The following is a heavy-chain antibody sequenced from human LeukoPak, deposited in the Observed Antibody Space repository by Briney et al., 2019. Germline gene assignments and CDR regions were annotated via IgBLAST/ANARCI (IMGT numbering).Heavy chain of an antibody. CDR1: GYTFTGYY. CDR2: INPNSGGT. CDR3: ARAYCGGDCPKEYFQH. Sequence: GASVKVSCKASGYTFTGYYMHWVRQAPGQGLEWMGRINPNSGGTNYAQKFQGRVTMTRDTSISTAYMELSRLRSDDTAVYYCARAYCGGDCPKEYFQHWGQGTLVTVSS. J-gene: IGHJ1*01. V-gene: IGHV1-2*06. D-gene: IGHD2-21*02.